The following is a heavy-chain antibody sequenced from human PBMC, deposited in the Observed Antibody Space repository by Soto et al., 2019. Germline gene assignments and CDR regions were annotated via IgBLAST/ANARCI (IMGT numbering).Heavy chain of an antibody. V-gene: IGHV1-69*12. CDR3: ARPHEPLVPAGLFDY. D-gene: IGHD2-2*01. CDR2: FVPIFGTP. Sequence: QVQLVQSGAEVKEPGSSVKVSCKSSGPTFISYAISWVRQAPGQGLEWMGGFVPIFGTPNYAKKFQGRITITADESTSTAYVELSSLTVEDTAVFYCARPHEPLVPAGLFDYWGQGTLVIVSS. CDR1: GPTFISYA. J-gene: IGHJ4*02.